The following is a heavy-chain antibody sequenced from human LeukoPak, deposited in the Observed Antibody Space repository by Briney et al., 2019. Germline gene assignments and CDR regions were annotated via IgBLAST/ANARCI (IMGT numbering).Heavy chain of an antibody. CDR1: GFTFSSYA. J-gene: IGHJ4*02. D-gene: IGHD3-10*01. CDR3: ANYGSGSYHRNRSGY. CDR2: ISDSGYST. Sequence: GGSPRLSCAASGFTFSSYAMSWVRQTPGKGLEWVSSISDSGYSTYAESVKGRFTISRDNSENTLYLQMSDLRAEDTAMYYCANYGSGSYHRNRSGYWGQGTRVTVSS. V-gene: IGHV3-23*01.